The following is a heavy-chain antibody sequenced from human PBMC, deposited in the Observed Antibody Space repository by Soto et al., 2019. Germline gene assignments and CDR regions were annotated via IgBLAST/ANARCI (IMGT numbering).Heavy chain of an antibody. CDR2: IYNSGST. V-gene: IGHV4-59*12. CDR3: ARSGIAATTSYYFEY. J-gene: IGHJ4*02. D-gene: IGHD5-12*01. CDR1: GGSISSYY. Sequence: SETLSLTCTVSGGSISSYYWSWIRQPPGKGLEWIGYIYNSGSTNYNPSLKSRVTISVDTSKNQSSLKLSSVTAADTAVYYCARSGIAATTSYYFEYWGQGTPVTVSS.